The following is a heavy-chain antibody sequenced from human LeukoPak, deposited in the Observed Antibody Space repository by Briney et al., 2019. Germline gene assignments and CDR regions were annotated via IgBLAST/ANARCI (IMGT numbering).Heavy chain of an antibody. CDR1: GGSISSSSYY. Sequence: PSETLSLTCTVSGGSISSSSYYWGCVRQPPGKGLEWIGSIYYSGSTYYNPSLKSRVTISVETSKNQFSLKLSSVTAADTAVYYCASMYSSGWYEGFFWGQGTLVTVSS. D-gene: IGHD6-19*01. CDR3: ASMYSSGWYEGFF. J-gene: IGHJ4*02. CDR2: IYYSGST. V-gene: IGHV4-39*01.